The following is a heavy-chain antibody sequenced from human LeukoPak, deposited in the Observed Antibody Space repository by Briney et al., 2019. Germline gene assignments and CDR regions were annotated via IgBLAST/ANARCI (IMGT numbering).Heavy chain of an antibody. CDR2: IKQDGSEK. CDR3: AGGRYYDFWSGYYLVYFDY. CDR1: GFTFSSYA. V-gene: IGHV3-7*01. J-gene: IGHJ4*02. Sequence: GGSLRLSCAASGFTFSSYAMNWVRQAPGKGLEWVANIKQDGSEKYYVDSVKGRFTISRDNAKNSLYLQMNSLRAEDTAVYYCAGGRYYDFWSGYYLVYFDYWGQGTLVTVSS. D-gene: IGHD3-3*01.